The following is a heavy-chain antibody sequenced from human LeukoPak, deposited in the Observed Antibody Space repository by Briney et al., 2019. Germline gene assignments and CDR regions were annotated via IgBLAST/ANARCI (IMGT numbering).Heavy chain of an antibody. CDR2: ISYDGSNK. Sequence: GRSLRLSCAASGFTFSSYGMHWVRQAPGKGLEWVAVISYDGSNKYYADSVKGRFTISRDNSKNTLYLQMNSLRAEDTAVYYCARNGFGATTPNFDYWGQGTLVTVSS. CDR1: GFTFSSYG. V-gene: IGHV3-30*03. J-gene: IGHJ4*02. CDR3: ARNGFGATTPNFDY. D-gene: IGHD1-26*01.